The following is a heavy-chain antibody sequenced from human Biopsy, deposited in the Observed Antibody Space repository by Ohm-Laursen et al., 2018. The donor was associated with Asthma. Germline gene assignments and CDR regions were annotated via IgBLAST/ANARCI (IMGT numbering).Heavy chain of an antibody. V-gene: IGHV1-3*04. D-gene: IGHD3-9*01. CDR2: VNTGNGDT. Sequence: SVKISCKASGYNFISFAIHWVRQAPGQRLEWMGWVNTGNGDTKYSQKFQGRVTITRDTSASTAYMELRGLRSEDTATYYCARTYYDFLTGQVKDVFGIWGQGTMVTVSS. CDR3: ARTYYDFLTGQVKDVFGI. J-gene: IGHJ3*02. CDR1: GYNFISFA.